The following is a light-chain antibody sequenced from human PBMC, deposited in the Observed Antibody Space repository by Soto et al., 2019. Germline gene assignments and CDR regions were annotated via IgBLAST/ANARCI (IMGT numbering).Light chain of an antibody. CDR2: GVT. CDR1: SSDVGGYDR. V-gene: IGLV2-8*01. Sequence: QSALTQPPSASGSPGQSVTISCTGTSSDVGGYDRVSWFQQHPGKAPKLIIYGVTDRLSGVPDRFSGSKSGNTASLTVSGLQAEDEADYYCSSYGGRDDMIFGGGTTLTVL. CDR3: SSYGGRDDMI. J-gene: IGLJ2*01.